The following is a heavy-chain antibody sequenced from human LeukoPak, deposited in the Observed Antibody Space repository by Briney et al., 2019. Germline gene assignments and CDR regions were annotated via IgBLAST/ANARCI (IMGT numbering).Heavy chain of an antibody. CDR2: IWYDGSNK. CDR3: ARDRRGPYYYDSSGYSHFDY. Sequence: PGGSLRLSCAASGFTFSSYGMHWVRQALGKGLEWVAVIWYDGSNKYYADSVKGRFTISRDNSKNTLYLQMNSLRAEDTAVYYCARDRRGPYYYDSSGYSHFDYWGQGTLVTVSS. V-gene: IGHV3-33*01. D-gene: IGHD3-22*01. J-gene: IGHJ4*02. CDR1: GFTFSSYG.